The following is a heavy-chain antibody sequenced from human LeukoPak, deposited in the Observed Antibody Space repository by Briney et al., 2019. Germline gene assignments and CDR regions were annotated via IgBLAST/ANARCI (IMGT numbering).Heavy chain of an antibody. Sequence: SSETLSLPCSVSGGSVTRGSYFWRWICQPPSKRLVCIGFVFPRENTKYNPSLKSRVTMSRDTSKNQFSLKLSSVTAADRAVYYCASHYSGFNWGIDFWGEGTLVAVSS. CDR3: ASHYSGFNWGIDF. CDR2: VFPRENT. J-gene: IGHJ4*02. D-gene: IGHD5-12*01. V-gene: IGHV4-61*01. CDR1: GGSVTRGSYF.